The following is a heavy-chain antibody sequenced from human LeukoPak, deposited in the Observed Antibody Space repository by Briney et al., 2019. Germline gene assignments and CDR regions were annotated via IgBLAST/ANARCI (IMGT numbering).Heavy chain of an antibody. CDR2: IIPIFGTA. CDR3: ARGLITMVRGVHRPYYFDY. V-gene: IGHV1-69*13. CDR1: GGTFSSYA. D-gene: IGHD3-10*01. Sequence: SVKVSCKASGGTFSSYAISWVRQATGQGLEWMGGIIPIFGTANYAQKFQGRVTITADESTSTAYMELSSLRSEDTAVYYCARGLITMVRGVHRPYYFDYWGQGTLVTVSS. J-gene: IGHJ4*02.